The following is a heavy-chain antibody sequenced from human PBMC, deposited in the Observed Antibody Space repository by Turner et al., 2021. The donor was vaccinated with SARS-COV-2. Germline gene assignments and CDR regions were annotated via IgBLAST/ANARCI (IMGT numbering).Heavy chain of an antibody. Sequence: DVQLVQSGAEVKEAAQSLSISCKGSGYSFTIYWISWVRRMPGKGLEWMVRSDPSDSNTTYSPSFQGHVTISADKSTSTAYLQWSSVKASDTAMDYCAGKFKAMFRVAPVLSWFDPWGQGTLVTVSS. CDR1: GYSFTIYW. CDR3: AGKFKAMFRVAPVLSWFDP. J-gene: IGHJ5*02. CDR2: SDPSDSNT. D-gene: IGHD3-10*01. V-gene: IGHV5-10-1*03.